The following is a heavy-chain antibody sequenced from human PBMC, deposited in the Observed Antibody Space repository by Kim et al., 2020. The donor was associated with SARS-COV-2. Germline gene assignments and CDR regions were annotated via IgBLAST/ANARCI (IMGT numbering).Heavy chain of an antibody. J-gene: IGHJ6*01. V-gene: IGHV3-9*01. CDR2: ISWNSGSI. CDR3: AKDGLNVAVAGLYYYYYG. Sequence: GGSLRLSCAASGFTFDDYAMHWVRQAPGKGLEWVSGISWNSGSIGYADSVKGRFTISRDNAKNSLYLQMNSLRAEDTALYYCAKDGLNVAVAGLYYYYYG. D-gene: IGHD6-19*01. CDR1: GFTFDDYA.